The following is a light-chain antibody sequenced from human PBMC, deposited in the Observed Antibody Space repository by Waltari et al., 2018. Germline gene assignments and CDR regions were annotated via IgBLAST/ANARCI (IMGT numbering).Light chain of an antibody. V-gene: IGLV2-14*01. CDR2: EVT. CDR3: SSYASTGTVL. J-gene: IGLJ2*01. Sequence: HSALTQPASVSGSPGQSITISCTGTSSDVGGYNHVSWYQHHPGKAPKLMIYEVTNRPSGVSNRFSGSKSDNTASLTISGLQSEDESDYYCSSYASTGTVLFGGGTKLTVL. CDR1: SSDVGGYNH.